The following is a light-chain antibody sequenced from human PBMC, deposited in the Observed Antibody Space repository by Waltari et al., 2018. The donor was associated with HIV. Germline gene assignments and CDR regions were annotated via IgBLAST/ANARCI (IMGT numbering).Light chain of an antibody. CDR3: QVWDSTTDHYV. J-gene: IGLJ1*01. V-gene: IGLV3-21*04. Sequence: SYVLTQPPSVSVAPGKTAKITCGGHNFRTKSVHWYQQKPGKAPVRIIYDSGDRPSGNPERFSGSDSWNTATLTISRVEAGDEADYYCQVWDSTTDHYVFGSGTKVTVL. CDR1: NFRTKS. CDR2: DSG.